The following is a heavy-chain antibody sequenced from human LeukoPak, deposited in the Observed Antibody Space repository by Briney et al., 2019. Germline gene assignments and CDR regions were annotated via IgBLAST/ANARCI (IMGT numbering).Heavy chain of an antibody. D-gene: IGHD1-1*01. Sequence: SETLSLTCTVSGGSIGSSSYYWGWIRQPPGKGLEWIGYIYYSGSTYYNPSLKSRVTISLDTSKNQFSLKLNSVTAADTAVYYCTRRVATTGIYAFDIWGQGTMVTVSS. CDR2: IYYSGST. CDR1: GGSIGSSSYY. CDR3: TRRVATTGIYAFDI. J-gene: IGHJ3*02. V-gene: IGHV4-61*05.